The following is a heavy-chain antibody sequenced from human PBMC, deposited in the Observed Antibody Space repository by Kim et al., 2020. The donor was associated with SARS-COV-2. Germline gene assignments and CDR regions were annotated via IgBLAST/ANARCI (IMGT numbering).Heavy chain of an antibody. V-gene: IGHV3-21*01. D-gene: IGHD3-22*01. Sequence: GGSLRLSCAASGFTFSSYSMNWVRQAPGKGLEWVSSISSSSSYIYYEDSVKGRFTISRDNAKNSLYLQMNSLRAEDTAVYYCARVGVPMIVVVYFDYWGQGTLVTVSS. CDR3: ARVGVPMIVVVYFDY. CDR2: ISSSSSYI. CDR1: GFTFSSYS. J-gene: IGHJ4*02.